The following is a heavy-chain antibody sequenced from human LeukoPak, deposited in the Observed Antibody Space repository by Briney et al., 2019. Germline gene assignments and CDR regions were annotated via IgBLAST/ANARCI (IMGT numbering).Heavy chain of an antibody. CDR3: IAHFPYFYGFDV. D-gene: IGHD3-3*02. Sequence: GVSLRLSCVSSGFTIGTAWMSWVRQAPRKWLEWLGHIKSEGEGATTDYAAPAKGRFAISRDDSKNMIYLQMSSLKIDGTAIYYCIAHFPYFYGFDVWGKGTTVTVSS. V-gene: IGHV3-15*01. CDR2: IKSEGEGATT. J-gene: IGHJ6*04. CDR1: GFTIGTAW.